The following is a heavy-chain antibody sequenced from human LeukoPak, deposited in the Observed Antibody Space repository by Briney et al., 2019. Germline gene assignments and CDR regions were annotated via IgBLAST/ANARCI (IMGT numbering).Heavy chain of an antibody. V-gene: IGHV4-59*12. J-gene: IGHJ6*03. Sequence: SETLSLTCTVSGGSISSYYWSWIRQPPGKGLEWIGYIYYSGSTNYNPSLKSRVTISVDTSKNQFSLKLSSVTAADTAVYYCARESGSFPYYYYMDVWGKGTTVTVSS. D-gene: IGHD3-3*01. CDR1: GGSISSYY. CDR3: ARESGSFPYYYYMDV. CDR2: IYYSGST.